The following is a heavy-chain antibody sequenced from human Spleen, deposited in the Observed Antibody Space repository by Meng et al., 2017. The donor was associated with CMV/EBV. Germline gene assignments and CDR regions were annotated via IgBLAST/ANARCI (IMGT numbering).Heavy chain of an antibody. CDR1: GFIFSGYG. Sequence: GGSLRLSCAASGFIFSGYGMHWVRQAPGKGLEWVAVIWYDGNYKYYADSVTGRFTISRDNSKNTLDLQMNSLRTEDTAVYYCAKNGGSGSYRGYGMDVWGQGTTVTVSS. CDR3: AKNGGSGSYRGYGMDV. J-gene: IGHJ6*02. CDR2: IWYDGNYK. V-gene: IGHV3-33*06. D-gene: IGHD3-10*01.